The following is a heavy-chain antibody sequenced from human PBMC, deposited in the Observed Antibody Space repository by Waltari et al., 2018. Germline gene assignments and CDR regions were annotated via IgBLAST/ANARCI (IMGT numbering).Heavy chain of an antibody. CDR3: ARHGIAAAGTGAFDI. Sequence: QVQLQESGPGLVKPSETLSLTCTVSGGSISSHYWSWIRKPPGKGLEWIGYIYYSGSTNYNPSLKSRVTISVDTSKNQFSLKLSSVTAADTAVYYCARHGIAAAGTGAFDIWGQGTMVTVSS. CDR1: GGSISSHY. D-gene: IGHD6-13*01. J-gene: IGHJ3*02. CDR2: IYYSGST. V-gene: IGHV4-59*11.